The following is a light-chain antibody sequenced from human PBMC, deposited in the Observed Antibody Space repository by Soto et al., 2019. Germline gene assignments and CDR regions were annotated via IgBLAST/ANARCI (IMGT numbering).Light chain of an antibody. CDR1: QSVLYSSNNKNY. Sequence: DIVMTQSPHSLAVTLGERATINCKSSQSVLYSSNNKNYLAWYQQKPGQPPKLLIYWATTRESGVPDRFSGGGSGTDFTLTISSLQAEDVAVYYCQQYYSTPPTFGQGTKVEIK. V-gene: IGKV4-1*01. CDR3: QQYYSTPPT. J-gene: IGKJ1*01. CDR2: WAT.